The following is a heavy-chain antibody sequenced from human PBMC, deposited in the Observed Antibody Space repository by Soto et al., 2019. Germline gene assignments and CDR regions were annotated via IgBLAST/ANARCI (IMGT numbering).Heavy chain of an antibody. CDR1: GFTFSNYA. CDR2: ISGSGDST. Sequence: GVLRISCATSGFTFSNYAMNWVRQAPGKGLEWVSAISGSGDSTYYADSVQGRFTISRDNSKKTLYLQMNSLRAEDTAVYYCAKDQATLPHGWFDPWGQGTPVTVSS. V-gene: IGHV3-23*01. J-gene: IGHJ5*02. CDR3: AKDQATLPHGWFDP. D-gene: IGHD5-12*01.